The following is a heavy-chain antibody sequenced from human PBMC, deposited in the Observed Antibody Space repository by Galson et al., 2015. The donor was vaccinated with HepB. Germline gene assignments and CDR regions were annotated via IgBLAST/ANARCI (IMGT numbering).Heavy chain of an antibody. V-gene: IGHV3-73*01. CDR3: TSPDYGAGTDY. D-gene: IGHD4-17*01. CDR2: IRSKANNYAT. Sequence: SLRLSCAASGFTFSGSAMHWVRQASGKGLEWVGRIRSKANNYATAYAASVKGRFTISRDDSKNTAYLQMNSLKTEDTAVYYCTSPDYGAGTDYWGQGTLVTVSS. J-gene: IGHJ4*02. CDR1: GFTFSGSA.